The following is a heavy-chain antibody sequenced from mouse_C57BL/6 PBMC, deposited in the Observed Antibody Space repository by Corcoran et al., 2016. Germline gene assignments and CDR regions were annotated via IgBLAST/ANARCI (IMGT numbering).Heavy chain of an antibody. J-gene: IGHJ4*01. D-gene: IGHD3-2*02. V-gene: IGHV1-26*01. CDR2: INPNNGGT. CDR3: ARCSSGYGAMDY. Sequence: EVQLQQSGPELVKPGASVKISCKASGYTFTDYYMNWVKQSHGKSLEWIGDINPNNGGTSYNQKFKGKATLTVDTSSSTAYMELRSLTSEDSAVYYCARCSSGYGAMDYWGQGTSVTVSS. CDR1: GYTFTDYY.